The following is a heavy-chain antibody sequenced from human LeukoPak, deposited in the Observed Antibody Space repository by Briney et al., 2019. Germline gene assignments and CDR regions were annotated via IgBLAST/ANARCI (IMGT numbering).Heavy chain of an antibody. CDR2: IYYSGST. J-gene: IGHJ4*02. Sequence: SETLSLTCTVSGGSISSSSYYWGWIRQPPGKGLKWIGSIYYSGSTYYNPPLKSRVTISVDTSKNQFSLKLSSVTAADTAVYYCASIANHDFWRYYFDYWGQGTLVTVSS. D-gene: IGHD3-3*01. V-gene: IGHV4-39*01. CDR1: GGSISSSSYY. CDR3: ASIANHDFWRYYFDY.